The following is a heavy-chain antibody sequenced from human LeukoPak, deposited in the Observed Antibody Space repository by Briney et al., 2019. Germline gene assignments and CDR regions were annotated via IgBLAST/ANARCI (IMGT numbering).Heavy chain of an antibody. CDR1: GYTFASYG. CDR2: ISAYNGNT. V-gene: IGHV1-18*01. Sequence: ASVRVSWKASGYTFASYGISWVRQAPGQGLEWMGWISAYNGNTNYAQKLQGRVTMTTDTSTSTAYMELRSLRSDDTAVYYCARELLWFGELLPVLDYWGQGTLVTVSS. J-gene: IGHJ4*02. CDR3: ARELLWFGELLPVLDY. D-gene: IGHD3-10*01.